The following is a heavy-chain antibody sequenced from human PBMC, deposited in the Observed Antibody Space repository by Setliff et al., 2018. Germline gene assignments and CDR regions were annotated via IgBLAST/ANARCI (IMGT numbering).Heavy chain of an antibody. CDR3: AXXTRXSLFPIPPHPLGI. J-gene: IGHJ4*01. CDR1: GGSISSGVYY. D-gene: IGHD3-16*01. Sequence: PSETLSLTCTVSGGSISSGVYYWAWIRQPPGNGLEWIGDISYSGTTNYNPSLKSRVTISSDTSNTQFYLRLTSVNAPHPALYFCAXXTRXSLFPIPPHPLGIWGXGSMVTVSS. CDR2: ISYSGTT. V-gene: IGHV4-61*08.